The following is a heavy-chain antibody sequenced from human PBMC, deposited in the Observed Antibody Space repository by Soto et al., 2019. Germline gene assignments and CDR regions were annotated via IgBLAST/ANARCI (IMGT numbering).Heavy chain of an antibody. D-gene: IGHD1-26*01. CDR3: ANAPEPRESGYYYYYGLDV. CDR1: GFTFSRHG. V-gene: IGHV3-30*18. J-gene: IGHJ6*02. Sequence: QVQLVESGGGVVQPGRSLRLSCAASGFTFSRHGMHWVRQAPGKGLEWVAVISYDGSNKYYADSVKGRFTISRDNSKNTLYLQMNSLRAEDTAVYYCANAPEPRESGYYYYYGLDVWGQGTTVTVSS. CDR2: ISYDGSNK.